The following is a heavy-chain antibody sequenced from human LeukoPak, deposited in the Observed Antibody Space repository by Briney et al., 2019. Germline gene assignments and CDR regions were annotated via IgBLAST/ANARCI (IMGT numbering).Heavy chain of an antibody. CDR1: GGSFSGYY. D-gene: IGHD5-12*01. CDR3: ARQRYSGSLGLFDY. CDR2: INHSGST. Sequence: SETLSLTCAVYGGSFSGYYWSWIRQPPGKGLEWIGEINHSGSTNYNPSLKSRVTISVDTSKNQFSLKLSSVTAADTAVYYCARQRYSGSLGLFDYWGQGTLVTVSS. V-gene: IGHV4-34*01. J-gene: IGHJ4*02.